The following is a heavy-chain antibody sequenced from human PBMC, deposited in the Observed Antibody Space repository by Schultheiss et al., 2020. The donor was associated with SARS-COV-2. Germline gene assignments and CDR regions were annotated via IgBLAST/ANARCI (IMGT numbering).Heavy chain of an antibody. Sequence: ASVKVSCKASGYTFTGYYMNWVRQAPGQGLEWMGWINPNSGGTNYAQKFQGWVTMTRDTSISTAYMELSRLRSDDTAVYYCARGAYYYDKPLGYWGQGTLFTVS. CDR2: INPNSGGT. D-gene: IGHD3-22*01. CDR3: ARGAYYYDKPLGY. V-gene: IGHV1-2*04. CDR1: GYTFTGYY. J-gene: IGHJ4*02.